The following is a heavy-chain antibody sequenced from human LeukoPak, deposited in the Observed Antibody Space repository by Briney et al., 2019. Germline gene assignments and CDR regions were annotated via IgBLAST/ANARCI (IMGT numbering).Heavy chain of an antibody. CDR3: ARSRTYCSSTTCYSYFDY. CDR1: GGSISSYY. J-gene: IGHJ4*02. D-gene: IGHD2-2*02. CDR2: IYTSGST. V-gene: IGHV4-4*07. Sequence: KPSESLSLTCTVSGGSISSYYWSWIRQPAGKGLEWIGRIYTSGSTNYNPSLKSRVTMSVDTSKNQFSLNLSSVTAADTAVYYCARSRTYCSSTTCYSYFDYWGQGTLVTVSS.